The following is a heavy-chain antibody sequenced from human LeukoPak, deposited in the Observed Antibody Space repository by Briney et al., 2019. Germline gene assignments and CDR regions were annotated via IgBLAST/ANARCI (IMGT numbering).Heavy chain of an antibody. Sequence: PSETLSLTCTVSGGSISSGDYYWSWIRQPPGKGLEWIGYVYYSGSTYYNPSLKSRVTISVDTSKNQFSLKLSSVTAADTAVYYCARGTGLRYFDWTPWGQGTLVTVSS. D-gene: IGHD3-9*01. CDR1: GGSISSGDYY. J-gene: IGHJ5*02. CDR3: ARGTGLRYFDWTP. V-gene: IGHV4-30-4*01. CDR2: VYYSGST.